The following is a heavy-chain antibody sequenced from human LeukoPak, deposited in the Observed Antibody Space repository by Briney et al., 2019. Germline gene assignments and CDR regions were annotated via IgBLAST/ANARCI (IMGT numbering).Heavy chain of an antibody. CDR3: AKTGTRGTMIPKRFFDY. Sequence: PGGSLRLSCAASGFTFSSDAINWVRQAPGKGLEWDSTISGSGDNTYYADSVKGRFTISRDNSKNTLYLQMSSLRAEDTAVYYCAKTGTRGTMIPKRFFDYWGQGTLVTVSS. CDR2: ISGSGDNT. J-gene: IGHJ4*02. CDR1: GFTFSSDA. D-gene: IGHD3-22*01. V-gene: IGHV3-23*01.